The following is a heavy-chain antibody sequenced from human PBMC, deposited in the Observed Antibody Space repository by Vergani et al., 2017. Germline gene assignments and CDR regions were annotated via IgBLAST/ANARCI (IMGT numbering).Heavy chain of an antibody. CDR2: IRFDGSVK. J-gene: IGHJ6*03. V-gene: IGHV3-30*02. Sequence: QVQLVESGGGVVQPGGSLRLSCAASGFIFSNYGMHWVRQAPGKGLDWVSFIRFDGSVKFHADSVKGRFIISRDNSKNTLYLQMNNLRAADTAVYYCARSGYCAHGVCYMTYYYYMDVWGKGTAVTVSS. D-gene: IGHD2-8*01. CDR1: GFIFSNYG. CDR3: ARSGYCAHGVCYMTYYYYMDV.